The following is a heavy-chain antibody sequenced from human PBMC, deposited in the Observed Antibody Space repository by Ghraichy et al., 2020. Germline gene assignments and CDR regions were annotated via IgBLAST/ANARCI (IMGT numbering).Heavy chain of an antibody. V-gene: IGHV1-69*13. CDR1: GGTFSSYA. CDR2: IIPIFGTA. CDR3: ARDSCSGGSCYNWFDP. Sequence: SVKVSCKASGGTFSSYAISWVRQAPGQGLEWMGGIIPIFGTANYAQKFQGRVTITADESTSTAYMELSSLRSEDTAVYYCARDSCSGGSCYNWFDPWGQGTLVTVSS. J-gene: IGHJ5*02. D-gene: IGHD2-15*01.